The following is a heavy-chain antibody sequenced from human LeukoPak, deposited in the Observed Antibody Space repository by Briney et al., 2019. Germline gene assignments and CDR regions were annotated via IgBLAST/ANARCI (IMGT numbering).Heavy chain of an antibody. D-gene: IGHD3-22*01. Sequence: SETLSLTCAVSGGSISSSNWWNWVRQPPGKGLEWIGEIYHNGNINYNPSLKSRLTMSLDKSKNQFSLELTSVTAADTAVYYCATYDILTTYGGGTTYWGQGTLVTVSS. CDR3: ATYDILTTYGGGTTY. V-gene: IGHV4-4*02. CDR2: IYHNGNI. J-gene: IGHJ4*02. CDR1: GGSISSSNW.